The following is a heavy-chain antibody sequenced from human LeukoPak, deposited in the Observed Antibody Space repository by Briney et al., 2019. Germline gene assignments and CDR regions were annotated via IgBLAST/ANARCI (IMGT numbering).Heavy chain of an antibody. J-gene: IGHJ4*02. D-gene: IGHD5-18*01. V-gene: IGHV3-33*03. Sequence: GGSLRLSCAASGFTFSSYGMDWVRQAPGKGLEWVAVIWYDGSNKYYADSVKGRFNISRDKTKDTLSMQMNSLRAEDTAVYYCAKDIAQGYTFGSIEQDYWGQGTLVTVSS. CDR3: AKDIAQGYTFGSIEQDY. CDR2: IWYDGSNK. CDR1: GFTFSSYG.